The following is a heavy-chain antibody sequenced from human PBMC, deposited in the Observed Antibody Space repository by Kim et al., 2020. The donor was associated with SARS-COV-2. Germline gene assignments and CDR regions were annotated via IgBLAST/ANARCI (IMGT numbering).Heavy chain of an antibody. CDR3: AREKGYSSSDHRGGYYYGMDV. CDR1: GGTFSSYA. D-gene: IGHD6-13*01. V-gene: IGHV1-69*13. CDR2: IIPIFGTA. J-gene: IGHJ6*02. Sequence: SVKVSCKASGGTFSSYAISWVRQAPGQGLEWMGGIIPIFGTANYAQKFHGRVTITADESTSTAYMELSSLRSEDTAVYYCAREKGYSSSDHRGGYYYGMDVWGQGTTVTVSS.